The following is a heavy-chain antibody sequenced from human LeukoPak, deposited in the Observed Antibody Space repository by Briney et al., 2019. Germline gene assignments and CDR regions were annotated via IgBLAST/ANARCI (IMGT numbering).Heavy chain of an antibody. D-gene: IGHD1-26*01. CDR3: AKDLLRWERYFDY. CDR2: ISHEGSNK. J-gene: IGHJ4*02. CDR1: GFTFSSYG. Sequence: GGALRLSCAASGFTFSSYGMHWVRQAPGEGLEWEAVISHEGSNKFYADSVKGRFTISRDNSKNTLYLQMNSRRAEDTAVYYCAKDLLRWERYFDYWGQGTLVTVSS. V-gene: IGHV3-30*18.